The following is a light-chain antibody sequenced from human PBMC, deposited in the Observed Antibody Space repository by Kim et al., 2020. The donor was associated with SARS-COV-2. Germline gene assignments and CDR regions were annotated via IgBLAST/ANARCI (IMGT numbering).Light chain of an antibody. CDR1: TGAVTSGYY. J-gene: IGLJ3*02. Sequence: PGGTVTLACASSTGAVTSGYYPNWFQQKPGQAPRALISSTSNKHSWTPARFSGSLLGGKAALTLSGVQPEDEADYYCLLFHGTTQVFGGGTQLTVL. V-gene: IGLV7-43*01. CDR2: STS. CDR3: LLFHGTTQV.